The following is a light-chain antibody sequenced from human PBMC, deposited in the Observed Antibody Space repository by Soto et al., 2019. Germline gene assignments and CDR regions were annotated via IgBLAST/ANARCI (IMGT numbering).Light chain of an antibody. CDR3: CSYAGSSTYV. CDR2: EVS. CDR1: SSYVGSYNL. J-gene: IGLJ1*01. Sequence: QSVLTQPASVSGSPGQSITISCTGTSSYVGSYNLVSWYQQHPGKAPKLMIYEVSKRPSGVSNRFSGSKSGNTAPLTISGLQAEDEADYYCCSYAGSSTYVFGTGTKVTVL. V-gene: IGLV2-23*02.